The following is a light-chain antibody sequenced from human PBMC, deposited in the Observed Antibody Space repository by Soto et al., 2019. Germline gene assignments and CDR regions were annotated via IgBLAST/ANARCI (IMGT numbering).Light chain of an antibody. CDR1: QRISTY. CDR2: AAS. V-gene: IGKV1-39*01. CDR3: QQSYSGPMFT. J-gene: IGKJ2*01. Sequence: DIQMTQSPSSLSAFIGDRVSITCRASQRISTYLNWYQQKPGKAPKLLIYAASSLQSGVPSRFSGSGSGRDFTLTISSLQPDDFATYYCQQSYSGPMFTFGQGTKVEI.